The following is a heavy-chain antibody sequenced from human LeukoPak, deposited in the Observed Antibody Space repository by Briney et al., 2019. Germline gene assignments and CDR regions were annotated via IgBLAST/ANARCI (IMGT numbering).Heavy chain of an antibody. Sequence: SETLSLTCTVSGGSISSYYWSWIRQPPGKGLEWIGYIYYSGSTNYNPSLKSRVTISVDTSKNQFSLKLSSVTAADTAVYYCARGPSEYYSYGKKADWYFDLWGRGTLVTASS. V-gene: IGHV4-59*01. CDR2: IYYSGST. J-gene: IGHJ2*01. D-gene: IGHD5-18*01. CDR3: ARGPSEYYSYGKKADWYFDL. CDR1: GGSISSYY.